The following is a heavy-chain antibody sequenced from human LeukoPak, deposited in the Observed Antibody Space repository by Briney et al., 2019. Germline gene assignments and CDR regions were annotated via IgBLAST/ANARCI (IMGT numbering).Heavy chain of an antibody. CDR3: PRAGDYYDSSGTSDY. V-gene: IGHV1-18*01. CDR2: ISAYNGNT. J-gene: IGHJ4*02. CDR1: GYTFTSYG. D-gene: IGHD3-22*01. Sequence: ASVKVSCKASGYTFTSYGISWVRQAPGQGLEWMGWISAYNGNTNYAQKLQGRVTMTTDTSTSKAYMELRSLRSDDTAVYYCPRAGDYYDSSGTSDYWGQGTLVTVSS.